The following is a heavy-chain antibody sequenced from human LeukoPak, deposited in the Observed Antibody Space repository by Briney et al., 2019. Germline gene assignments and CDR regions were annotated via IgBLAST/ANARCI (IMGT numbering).Heavy chain of an antibody. J-gene: IGHJ4*02. CDR1: GFTVSSNY. V-gene: IGHV3-53*01. D-gene: IGHD3-16*01. Sequence: GGSLRLSCAASGFTVSSNYMSWVRQAPGTGLECVSLIFSGGSTYYADSVKGRFTISRDNSKNTLYLQMNSLRAEDTAVYYCARDLALSSWGQGTLVTVSS. CDR3: ARDLALSS. CDR2: IFSGGST.